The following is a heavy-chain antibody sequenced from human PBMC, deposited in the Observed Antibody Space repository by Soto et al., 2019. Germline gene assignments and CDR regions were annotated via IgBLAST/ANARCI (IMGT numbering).Heavy chain of an antibody. CDR3: VSMIRGTTVPGLTPNS. Sequence: EVQLVESGGGLVEPGVSLGLSCVASGFNFNNAWMSWVRQAPGKGLEWVGRIKSKRDGGTTDYAAPVKGRFSISRYDSKDKLDLQMRSLKTDDTVVYYCVSMIRGTTVPGLTPNSWCQGMLVNVSS. CDR2: IKSKRDGGTT. D-gene: IGHD3-10*01. CDR1: GFNFNNAW. J-gene: IGHJ4*02. V-gene: IGHV3-15*07.